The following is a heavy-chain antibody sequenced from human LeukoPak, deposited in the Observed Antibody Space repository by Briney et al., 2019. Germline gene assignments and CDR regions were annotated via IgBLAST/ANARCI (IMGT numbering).Heavy chain of an antibody. D-gene: IGHD6-13*01. J-gene: IGHJ6*04. CDR3: ARVREGSSWSGRVMDV. Sequence: GGSLRLSCAASGFTFSSYSMNWVRQAPGKGLEWVSSISSSSSYIYYADSVKGRFTISRDNAKNSLYLQMNSLRAEDTAVYYCARVREGSSWSGRVMDVWGKGTTVTVSS. V-gene: IGHV3-21*01. CDR1: GFTFSSYS. CDR2: ISSSSSYI.